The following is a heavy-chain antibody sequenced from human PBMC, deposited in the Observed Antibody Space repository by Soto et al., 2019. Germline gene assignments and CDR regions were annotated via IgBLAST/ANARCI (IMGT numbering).Heavy chain of an antibody. J-gene: IGHJ4*02. D-gene: IGHD5-12*01. CDR3: AILTPITGVY. Sequence: QVLLVQSGAEVKKPGSSVKVSCKVSGGSFSTYTLTWVRQAPGQGLEWMGGIIPMVGIINYAQKFQGRVTITADRSTTTAYMELISLRSDDTAVYYCAILTPITGVYWGQGAQVTVSS. CDR2: IIPMVGII. CDR1: GGSFSTYT. V-gene: IGHV1-69*17.